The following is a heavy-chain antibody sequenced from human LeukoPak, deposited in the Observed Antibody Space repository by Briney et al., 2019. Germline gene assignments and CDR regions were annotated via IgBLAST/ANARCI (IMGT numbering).Heavy chain of an antibody. CDR3: ARVAVFDAFDI. CDR2: ISSSSSYI. CDR1: GFTFNIYS. D-gene: IGHD2-8*01. Sequence: GGSLRLSCAASGFTFNIYSMNWVRQAPGKGLEWVSSISSSSSYIYYADSVKGRFTISRDNAKNSLYLQMNSLRAEDTAVYYCARVAVFDAFDIWGQGTMVTVSS. J-gene: IGHJ3*02. V-gene: IGHV3-21*01.